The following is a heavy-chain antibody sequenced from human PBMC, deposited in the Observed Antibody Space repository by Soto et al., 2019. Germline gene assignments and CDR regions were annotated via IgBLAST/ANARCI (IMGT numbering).Heavy chain of an antibody. CDR3: AKCDIVVPPAYYMDV. CDR1: GFTFSSYA. Sequence: EVQLLESGGGLVQPGGSLRLSCAASGFTFSSYAMSWVRQAPGKGLEWVSLISGSGGATYYTDSVKGRFTISRDNFKNTVYLQMNSLGAEDSAIYYCAKCDIVVPPAYYMDVWGKGTTVIVS. D-gene: IGHD2-15*01. V-gene: IGHV3-23*01. J-gene: IGHJ6*03. CDR2: ISGSGGAT.